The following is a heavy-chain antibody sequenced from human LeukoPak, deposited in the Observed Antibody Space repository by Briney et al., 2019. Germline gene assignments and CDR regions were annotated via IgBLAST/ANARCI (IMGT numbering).Heavy chain of an antibody. J-gene: IGHJ4*02. V-gene: IGHV3-49*04. D-gene: IGHD7-27*01. CDR1: GFTFGVYA. CDR2: IRSKAFGETA. Sequence: GGSLRLSCTVSGFTFGVYAINWVRQAPGKGLEWVGFIRSKAFGETAEYAASVKGRFTISRDDSKSIAYLQMNSLKTEDTAVYYCTRGRGSSTLGDYWGQGTLVTVSS. CDR3: TRGRGSSTLGDY.